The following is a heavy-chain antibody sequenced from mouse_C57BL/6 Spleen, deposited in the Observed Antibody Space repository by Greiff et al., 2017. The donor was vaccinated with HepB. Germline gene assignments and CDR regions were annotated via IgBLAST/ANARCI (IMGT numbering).Heavy chain of an antibody. CDR3: AIWDYGSREYAVVY. D-gene: IGHD1-1*01. Sequence: EVQLQQSGPELVKPGASVKISCKASGYTFTDYYMNWVKQSHGKSLEWIGDINPNNGGTSYNQKFKGKATLTVDKSSSTAYMELRSLTSEDSAVYYWAIWDYGSREYAVVYWGQGTSVTVSS. CDR2: INPNNGGT. J-gene: IGHJ4*01. CDR1: GYTFTDYY. V-gene: IGHV1-26*01.